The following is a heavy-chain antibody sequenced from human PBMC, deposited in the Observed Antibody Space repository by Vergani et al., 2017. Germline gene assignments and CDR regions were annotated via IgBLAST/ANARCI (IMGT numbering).Heavy chain of an antibody. V-gene: IGHV1-46*01. D-gene: IGHD1-14*01. Sequence: QVLLVQSGAEVKKPGASVKVSCKASGYTFTSYYMHWVRQAPGQGLEWMGIINPSGGSTSYAQKFQGRVTMTRDTSTSTVYMELSSLRSEDTAVYYCARDSVELGNHGYFDYWGQGTLVTVSS. J-gene: IGHJ4*02. CDR2: INPSGGST. CDR3: ARDSVELGNHGYFDY. CDR1: GYTFTSYY.